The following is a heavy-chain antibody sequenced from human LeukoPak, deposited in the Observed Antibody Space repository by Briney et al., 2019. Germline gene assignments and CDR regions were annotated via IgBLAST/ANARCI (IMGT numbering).Heavy chain of an antibody. CDR2: ITPIFGTA. CDR3: ARDYYGSGSYYSDY. V-gene: IGHV1-69*06. J-gene: IGHJ4*02. D-gene: IGHD3-10*01. Sequence: ASVKVSYKASGGTFSSYAISWVRQAPGQGLEWMGGITPIFGTANYAQKFQGRVTITADKSTSTAYMELSSLRSEDTAVYYCARDYYGSGSYYSDYWGQGTLVTVSS. CDR1: GGTFSSYA.